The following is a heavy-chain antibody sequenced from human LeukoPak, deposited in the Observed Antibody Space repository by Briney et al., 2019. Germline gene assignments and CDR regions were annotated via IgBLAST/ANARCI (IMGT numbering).Heavy chain of an antibody. D-gene: IGHD2-2*01. CDR1: GGSISSYY. CDR2: VYYTGST. Sequence: PSETLSLTCIVSGGSISSYYWSWIRQPPGKGLEWIGYVYYTGSTDYNPSLKSRVTISVDTSKNQFFLKLSSVTAADTAVYYCARVRLQMYQLLPEANDYWGQGTLVTVSS. CDR3: ARVRLQMYQLLPEANDY. V-gene: IGHV4-59*13. J-gene: IGHJ4*02.